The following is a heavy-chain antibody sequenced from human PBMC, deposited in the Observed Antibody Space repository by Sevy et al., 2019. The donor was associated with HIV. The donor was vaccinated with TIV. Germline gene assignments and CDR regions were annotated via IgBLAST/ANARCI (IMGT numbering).Heavy chain of an antibody. CDR2: IRPDGSDK. CDR3: AGGVGLDR. CDR1: GFTFSPYW. D-gene: IGHD1-26*01. Sequence: GGSLRLSCEASGFTFSPYWMTWVRQAPGKGLEWVANIRPDGSDKYYVDSVKGRFTISRDNAKNSLYLQMNSLRADDTAMYDCAGGVGLDRWGQGALVTVSS. J-gene: IGHJ5*02. V-gene: IGHV3-7*01.